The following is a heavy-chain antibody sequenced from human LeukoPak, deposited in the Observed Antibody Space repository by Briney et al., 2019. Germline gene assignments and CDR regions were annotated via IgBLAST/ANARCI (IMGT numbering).Heavy chain of an antibody. D-gene: IGHD6-13*01. V-gene: IGHV3-30*03. J-gene: IGHJ6*02. Sequence: PGGSLRLSCAASGFTFSSYGIHWVRQAPGKGLEWVAVISYDGSNKFYGDSVKGRFTISRDNSKNTLYLQMNSLRGEDTAVYYCARDWVPSSSWPLDYYGMDVWGQGTTVTVSS. CDR2: ISYDGSNK. CDR1: GFTFSSYG. CDR3: ARDWVPSSSWPLDYYGMDV.